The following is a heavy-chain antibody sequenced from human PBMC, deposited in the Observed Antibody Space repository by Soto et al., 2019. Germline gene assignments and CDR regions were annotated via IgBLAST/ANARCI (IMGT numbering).Heavy chain of an antibody. D-gene: IGHD6-13*01. J-gene: IGHJ5*02. CDR3: AKDVGFQQLLFVFET. V-gene: IGHV1-69*01. CDR1: GGTFSNFG. CDR2: IIPIFASS. Sequence: QVQLVQSGAEVKKPGSSVRVSCKASGGTFSNFGFSWVRQAPGQGLEWMGGIIPIFASSNYAQKFQGRLTITADESTSTGYMDLSSLRSEDTGVYFCAKDVGFQQLLFVFETWGQGTLVTVAS.